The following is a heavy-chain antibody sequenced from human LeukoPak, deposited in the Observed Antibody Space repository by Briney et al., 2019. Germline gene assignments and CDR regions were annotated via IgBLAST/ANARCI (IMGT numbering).Heavy chain of an antibody. V-gene: IGHV4-61*02. CDR2: IYTSGTT. D-gene: IGHD5/OR15-5a*01. CDR3: ARWSTYRFDS. J-gene: IGHJ4*02. Sequence: PSETLSLTCTVAGGSMSSGTYDWTWIRLPAGEGLDWIGRIYTSGTTNYNPSLKSRVTISLDTSKNQFSLKLTSVTAADTAVYYCARWSTYRFDSWGQGSLVTVSS. CDR1: GGSMSSGTYD.